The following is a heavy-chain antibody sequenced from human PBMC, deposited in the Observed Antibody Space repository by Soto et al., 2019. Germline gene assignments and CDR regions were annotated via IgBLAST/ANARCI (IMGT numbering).Heavy chain of an antibody. J-gene: IGHJ6*02. Sequence: ASVKVSCKASGYTFTSYGISWVRQAPGQGLEWMGWISAYNGNTNYAQKLQGRVTMTTDTSTSTAYMELRSLRSDDTAVYYCARVCIQLGRGALYDYYGMDVWGQGTTVTVSS. D-gene: IGHD5-18*01. CDR3: ARVCIQLGRGALYDYYGMDV. V-gene: IGHV1-18*04. CDR1: GYTFTSYG. CDR2: ISAYNGNT.